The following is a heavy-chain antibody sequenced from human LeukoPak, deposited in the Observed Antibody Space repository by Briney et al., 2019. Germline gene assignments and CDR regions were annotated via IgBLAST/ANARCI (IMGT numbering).Heavy chain of an antibody. CDR3: ARDRVYYDSSGYYFDY. J-gene: IGHJ4*02. CDR2: VNQDGSET. CDR1: GFTFSNFW. Sequence: GGSLRLSCAASGFTFSNFWMKWVRQAPGKGLEWVANVNQDGSETHYVDSVKGRFTISRDNAKNSLYLQMNSLRAEDTAVYYCARDRVYYDSSGYYFDYWGQGTLVTVSS. V-gene: IGHV3-7*03. D-gene: IGHD3-22*01.